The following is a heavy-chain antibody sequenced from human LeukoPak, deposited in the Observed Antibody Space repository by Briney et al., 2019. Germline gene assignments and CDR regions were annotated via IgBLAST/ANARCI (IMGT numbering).Heavy chain of an antibody. CDR1: GFTFNSYE. CDR3: ARDNPRYRSAGSCYAPFDY. CDR2: ISSSSSYI. V-gene: IGHV3-21*01. Sequence: GGSLRLSCAASGFTFNSYEMNWVRQAPGKGLEWVSSISSSSSYIYYAKSVNGRFTISRDNAKNSLYLQMNSLRAEDTAVYYCARDNPRYRSAGSCYAPFDYWGQGTLVTVSS. J-gene: IGHJ4*02. D-gene: IGHD2-15*01.